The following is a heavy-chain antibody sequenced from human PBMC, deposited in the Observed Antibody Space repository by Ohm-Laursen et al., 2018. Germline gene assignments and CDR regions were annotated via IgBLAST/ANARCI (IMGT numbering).Heavy chain of an antibody. D-gene: IGHD2-8*02. CDR3: VRAAYWYGMDV. Sequence: SLRLSCAASGFTFSSYDMNWVRQAPGKGLEWVSYIRSSGSAIYHADSVKGRFTISRDNAKNSLYLQMDSLRADDTAVYYCVRAAYWYGMDVWGQGTTVTVSS. J-gene: IGHJ6*02. V-gene: IGHV3-48*03. CDR2: IRSSGSAI. CDR1: GFTFSSYD.